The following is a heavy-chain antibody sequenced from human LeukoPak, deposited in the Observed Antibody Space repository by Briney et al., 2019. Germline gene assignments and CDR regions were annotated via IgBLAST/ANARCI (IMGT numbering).Heavy chain of an antibody. CDR2: TFHSGHT. D-gene: IGHD1-1*01. J-gene: IGHJ5*02. CDR3: AKLDRRSNLLDP. CDR1: GGSIRNNNW. V-gene: IGHV4-4*02. Sequence: SETLSLTCAVSGGSIRNNNWWSWVRQPPGKGLEWIGETFHSGHTNYNPSLKSRVAISVDKSKNHFYLNLTSVTAADTAVYYCAKLDRRSNLLDPWGQGTLVTVS.